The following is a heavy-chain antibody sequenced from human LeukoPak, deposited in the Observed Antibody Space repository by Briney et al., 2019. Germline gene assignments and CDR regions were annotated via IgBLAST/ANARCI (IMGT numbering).Heavy chain of an antibody. J-gene: IGHJ4*02. V-gene: IGHV1-3*04. CDR3: AREKNQQWVDCLQY. CDR1: GTSFTTNA. D-gene: IGHD1-26*01. CDR2: INTDNDNT. Sequence: ASVTVSFKASGTSFTTNAMHWVRQAPGQRLEWMGWINTDNDNTHYLQKFQGRVTITRDTSASTTYMELSSLTSEDTAVYYCAREKNQQWVDCLQYWGQGTLVTASS.